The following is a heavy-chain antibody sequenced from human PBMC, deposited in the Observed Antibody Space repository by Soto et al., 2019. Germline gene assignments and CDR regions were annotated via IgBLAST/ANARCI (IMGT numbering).Heavy chain of an antibody. J-gene: IGHJ4*02. CDR2: IYYNGRN. Sequence: PSETRSLRWSVSSGSISGHYWRWIRHPPGKGLEXIGYIYYNGRNHYNPSLKSRVTISVDTSKNQFSLKLSSVNAADTAVYYCARTPAGGSSPLWGQGTLVTVSS. CDR1: SGSISGHY. V-gene: IGHV4-59*11. D-gene: IGHD1-26*01. CDR3: ARTPAGGSSPL.